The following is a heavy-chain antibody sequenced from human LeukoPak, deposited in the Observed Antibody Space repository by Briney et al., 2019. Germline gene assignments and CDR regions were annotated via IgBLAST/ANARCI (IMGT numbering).Heavy chain of an antibody. D-gene: IGHD3-10*01. CDR1: GGSFSGYY. J-gene: IGHJ6*03. CDR2: INHSGST. V-gene: IGHV4-34*01. CDR3: ARRYYYGSGSYYRYYYYMDV. Sequence: SETLSLTCAVYGGSFSGYYWSWIRQPPGKGLEGIGEINHSGSTNYNPSLKSRVTISVDTSKNQFSLKLSSVTAADTAVYYCARRYYYGSGSYYRYYYYMDVWGKGTTVTVSS.